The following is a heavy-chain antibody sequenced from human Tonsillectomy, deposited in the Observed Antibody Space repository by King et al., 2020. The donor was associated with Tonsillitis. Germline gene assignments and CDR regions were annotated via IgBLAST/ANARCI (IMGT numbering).Heavy chain of an antibody. D-gene: IGHD4-17*01. CDR3: VRDLVRD. CDR2: IKRTSDGGTT. Sequence: VQLVESGGGLVKPGGSLRISCAASGFTLSDAWMHWVRQAPGKGLEWVGRIKRTSDGGTTDYATPVKGRFTISRDDSQNTLYLKMNSLKTEDRAVYYCVRDLVRDWGQGTMVTVSS. J-gene: IGHJ3*01. V-gene: IGHV3-15*01. CDR1: GFTLSDAW.